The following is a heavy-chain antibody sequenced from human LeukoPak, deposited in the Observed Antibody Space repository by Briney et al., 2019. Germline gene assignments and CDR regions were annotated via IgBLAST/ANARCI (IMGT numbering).Heavy chain of an antibody. CDR2: INTNTGNP. CDR3: ARGGPTPRNVVVAAREYLQH. D-gene: IGHD2-21*02. J-gene: IGHJ1*01. Sequence: ASVKVSCKASGYTFTSYAMNWVRQAPGQGLEWMGWINTNTGNPTYAQGFTGRFVFSLDASVSTAYLQISSLKAEDTAVYYCARGGPTPRNVVVAAREYLQHWGQGSLVTVSS. CDR1: GYTFTSYA. V-gene: IGHV7-4-1*02.